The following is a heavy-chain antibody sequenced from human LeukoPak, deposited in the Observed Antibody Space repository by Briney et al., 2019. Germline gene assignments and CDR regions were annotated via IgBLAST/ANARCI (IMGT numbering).Heavy chain of an antibody. CDR2: ISAYNGNT. CDR1: GYTFTSYG. J-gene: IGHJ4*02. CDR3: ARDFAAAVRDGYNRDY. V-gene: IGHV1-18*01. D-gene: IGHD5-24*01. Sequence: GASVNVSCKASGYTFTSYGISWVRQAPGQGLEWMGWISAYNGNTNYAQKLQGRVTMTTDTSTSTAYMGLRSLGSDDTAVYYCARDFAAAVRDGYNRDYWGQGTLVTVSS.